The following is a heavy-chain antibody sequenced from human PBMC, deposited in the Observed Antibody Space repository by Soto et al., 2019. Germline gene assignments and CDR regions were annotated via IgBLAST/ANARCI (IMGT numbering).Heavy chain of an antibody. V-gene: IGHV3-23*01. CDR2: TSIGGNT. CDR3: AKDLRPGLVVPTKSGFDP. CDR1: GFPFNTYA. J-gene: IGHJ5*02. Sequence: GGSLRLSCEASGFPFNTYAMTWFRQLPGMGLEWVSTTSIGGNTDFAESVRGRFSVSRDNSKNTLYLQMTNLRAEDAAIYFCAKDLRPGLVVPTKSGFDPWGQGTRVTVSA. D-gene: IGHD3-10*01.